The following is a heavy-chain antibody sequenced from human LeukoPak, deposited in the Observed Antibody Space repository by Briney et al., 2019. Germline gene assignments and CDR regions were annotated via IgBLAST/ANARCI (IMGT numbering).Heavy chain of an antibody. CDR3: ARHSAAAETGSFNWFDP. CDR2: IYQSGST. Sequence: PSGTLSLTCAVSGGSISSSNWWSWVRQPPGKGLEWIGEIYQSGSTNYNPSLKSRVTISVDTSKNQFSLKLSSVTAADTAVYYCARHSAAAETGSFNWFDPWGQGTLVTVSS. CDR1: GGSISSSNW. D-gene: IGHD6-13*01. V-gene: IGHV4-4*02. J-gene: IGHJ5*02.